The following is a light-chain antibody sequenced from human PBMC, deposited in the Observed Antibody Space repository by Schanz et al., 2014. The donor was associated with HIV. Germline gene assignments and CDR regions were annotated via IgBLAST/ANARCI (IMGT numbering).Light chain of an antibody. CDR1: QSISSW. CDR2: KAS. J-gene: IGKJ3*01. V-gene: IGKV1-5*03. Sequence: DIQMTQSPSILSASVGDRVTITCRASQSISSWLAWYQQKPGKAPNLLISKASALGGGVPARFSGRGSGTEFTLTINGLQPEDFATYYCQHSYSAPYTFGPGTKIDVK. CDR3: QHSYSAPYT.